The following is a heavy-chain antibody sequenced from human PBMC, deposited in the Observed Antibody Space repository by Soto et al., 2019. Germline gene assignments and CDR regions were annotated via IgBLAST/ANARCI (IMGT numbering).Heavy chain of an antibody. CDR2: ISHSGSST. J-gene: IGHJ5*02. Sequence: EVQFLESGGGLVQPGGSLRLSCAASGVTFSNYAMNWVRQAPGKGLEWVSGISHSGSSTYYADSVKGRFTISRDNSKNTLFLQMNSLTAEDTAVYYCAKGSWVHHGSEGGNWLDPWGQGPRVTVSS. D-gene: IGHD3-10*01. V-gene: IGHV3-23*01. CDR3: AKGSWVHHGSEGGNWLDP. CDR1: GVTFSNYA.